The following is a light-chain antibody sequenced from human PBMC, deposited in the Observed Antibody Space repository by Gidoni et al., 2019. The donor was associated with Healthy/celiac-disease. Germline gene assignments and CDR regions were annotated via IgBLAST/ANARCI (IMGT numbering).Light chain of an antibody. J-gene: IGLJ3*02. CDR2: TNN. CDR3: VAWDDSLNGWV. CDR1: SSNIGRNT. V-gene: IGLV1-44*01. Sequence: QSVLTQPPSASGTPGQRVTISCSGSSSNIGRNTVNWYQQLPGTAPKLLIYTNNQRPSGVPDRFSGSKSGTSASLAISGLQSEDEADYCCVAWDDSLNGWVFGGGTKLTVL.